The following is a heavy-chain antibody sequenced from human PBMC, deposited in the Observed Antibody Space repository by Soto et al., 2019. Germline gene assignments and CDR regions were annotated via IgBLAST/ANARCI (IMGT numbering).Heavy chain of an antibody. CDR1: GYTFTSYG. D-gene: IGHD6-19*01. Sequence: RASVKVSCKASGYTFTSYGISWVRQAPGQGLEWMGWIRAYNGYTNYAQKFQGRVTVTTDTSTSTAYMELRNLISDDTAIYYCARASDGYRSGWYVGYFDFWGQGTLVTVSS. CDR2: IRAYNGYT. CDR3: ARASDGYRSGWYVGYFDF. V-gene: IGHV1-18*04. J-gene: IGHJ4*02.